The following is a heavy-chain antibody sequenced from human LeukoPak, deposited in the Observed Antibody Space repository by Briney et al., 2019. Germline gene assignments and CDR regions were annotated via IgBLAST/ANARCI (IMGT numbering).Heavy chain of an antibody. CDR1: GFTVSSNY. J-gene: IGHJ5*02. Sequence: GGSLRLSCAASGFTVSSNYMSWVRQAPGKGLEWVSVIYSGGSTYYADSVKGRFTISRDNSKNTLYLQMNSLRAEDTAVYYCARNSGGFWSGYYVWFDPWGQGILVTVSS. CDR3: ARNSGGFWSGYYVWFDP. CDR2: IYSGGST. D-gene: IGHD3-3*01. V-gene: IGHV3-53*01.